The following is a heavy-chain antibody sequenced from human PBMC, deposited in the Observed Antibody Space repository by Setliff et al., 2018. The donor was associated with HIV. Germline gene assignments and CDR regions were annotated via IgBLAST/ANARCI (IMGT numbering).Heavy chain of an antibody. Sequence: ASVKVSCKASGYTFTTYGISWVRQAPGHGLEWMGWISPYIGHTNYAQNFQGRVTMTIDTSTSTAYMELRSLRSDDTAVYFCARLGSGWFDSYYYAMDVWGQGTTVTVSS. CDR2: ISPYIGHT. CDR3: ARLGSGWFDSYYYAMDV. D-gene: IGHD6-19*01. CDR1: GYTFTTYG. J-gene: IGHJ6*02. V-gene: IGHV1-18*01.